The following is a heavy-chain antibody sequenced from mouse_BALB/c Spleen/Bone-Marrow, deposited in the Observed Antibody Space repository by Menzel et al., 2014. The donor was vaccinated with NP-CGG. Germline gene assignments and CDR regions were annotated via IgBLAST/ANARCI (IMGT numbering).Heavy chain of an antibody. Sequence: EVMLVESGGGLAKPGGSLKLSCAASGFTFSSYAMSWVRRTPEKRLEWVATISSGGSYTYYPDSVKGRFTISRDNAKNTLYLQMSSLRSEDTAMYYCARHDSAWFAYWGQGTLVTVSA. CDR1: GFTFSSYA. CDR2: ISSGGSYT. V-gene: IGHV5-9-3*01. J-gene: IGHJ3*01. D-gene: IGHD2-4*01. CDR3: ARHDSAWFAY.